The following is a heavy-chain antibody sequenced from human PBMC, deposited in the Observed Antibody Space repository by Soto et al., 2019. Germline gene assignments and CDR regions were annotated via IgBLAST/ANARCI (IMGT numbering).Heavy chain of an antibody. V-gene: IGHV1-69*13. Sequence: SVKVSCKASGGTFSSYAISWVRQAPGQGLEWMGGIIPIFGTANYAQKFQGRVTITADESTSTAYMELSSLRSEDTAVYYCARDTRSYYYDSSGYLVDVWGQGTTVTVSS. CDR3: ARDTRSYYYDSSGYLVDV. CDR2: IIPIFGTA. D-gene: IGHD3-22*01. CDR1: GGTFSSYA. J-gene: IGHJ6*02.